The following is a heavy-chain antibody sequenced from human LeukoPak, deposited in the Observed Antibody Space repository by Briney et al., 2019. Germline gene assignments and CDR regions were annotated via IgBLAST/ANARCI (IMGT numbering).Heavy chain of an antibody. V-gene: IGHV4-38-2*01. D-gene: IGHD3-3*01. CDR3: AGAPYNFWSTYLDY. Sequence: SETLSLTCAVSGSSISSDYYWGWIRQPPGKGLEWIGSISHGGSTYYSPSLKSRLTISVDTSKHQFSLNLSSVTAADTAVYYCAGAPYNFWSTYLDYWGQGTLVTVSS. CDR1: GSSISSDYY. CDR2: ISHGGST. J-gene: IGHJ4*02.